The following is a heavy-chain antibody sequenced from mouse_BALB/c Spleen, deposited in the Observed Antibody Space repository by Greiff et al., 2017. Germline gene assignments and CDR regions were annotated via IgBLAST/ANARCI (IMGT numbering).Heavy chain of an antibody. Sequence: VKLVESGPGLVQPSQSLSITCTVSGFSLTSYGVHWVRQSPGKGLEWLGVIWSGGSTDYNAAFISRLSISKDNSKSQVFFKMNSLQANDTAIYYCARKQGGYFDYWGQGTTLTVSS. J-gene: IGHJ2*01. CDR3: ARKQGGYFDY. CDR1: GFSLTSYG. V-gene: IGHV2-2*02. CDR2: IWSGGST.